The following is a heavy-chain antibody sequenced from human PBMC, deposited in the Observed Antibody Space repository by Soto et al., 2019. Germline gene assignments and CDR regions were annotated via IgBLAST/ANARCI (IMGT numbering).Heavy chain of an antibody. V-gene: IGHV4-59*08. CDR3: ARSARGYYFDY. CDR2: IYYSGST. Sequence: QSQTLSLTCTVSGGSISSYYWSWIRQPPGKGLEWIGYIYYSGSTNYNPSLKSRVTISVDTSKNQFSLKLSSVTAADTAVYYCARSARGYYFDYWGQGTLVTVSS. CDR1: GGSISSYY. J-gene: IGHJ4*02.